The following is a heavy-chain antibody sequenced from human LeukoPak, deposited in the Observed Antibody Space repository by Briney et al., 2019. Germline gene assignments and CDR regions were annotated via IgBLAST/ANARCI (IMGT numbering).Heavy chain of an antibody. CDR2: IIPIFGTA. Sequence: ASVKVSCKASGGTFSSYAISWVRQAPGQGLEWMGGIIPIFGTANYAQKFQGRVTITTDESTSTAYMELSSLRSEDTAVYYCASITVVRGVIIGYPFDYWGQGTLVTVSS. CDR3: ASITVVRGVIIGYPFDY. J-gene: IGHJ4*02. V-gene: IGHV1-69*05. CDR1: GGTFSSYA. D-gene: IGHD3-10*01.